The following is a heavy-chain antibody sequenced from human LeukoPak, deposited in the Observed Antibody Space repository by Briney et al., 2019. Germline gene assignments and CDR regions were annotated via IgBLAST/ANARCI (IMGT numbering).Heavy chain of an antibody. CDR2: ISSSGSAI. J-gene: IGHJ3*02. Sequence: GGSLRLSCAASGFTFSDHYIGWVRQAPGKGLEWASYISSSGSAIYSADSVKGRFTISRDNARNSLYLQMNSLRAEDTAVYYCARAINDAFDIWGQGTMVTISS. CDR1: GFTFSDHY. V-gene: IGHV3-11*04. CDR3: ARAINDAFDI. D-gene: IGHD2-2*01.